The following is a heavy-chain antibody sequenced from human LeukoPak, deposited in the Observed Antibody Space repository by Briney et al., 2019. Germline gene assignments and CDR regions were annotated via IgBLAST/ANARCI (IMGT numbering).Heavy chain of an antibody. CDR2: IIPIFGTA. D-gene: IGHD1-26*01. V-gene: IGHV1-69*01. CDR1: GGTFSSYA. J-gene: IGHJ6*03. Sequence: ASVKVSCKASGGTFSSYAISWVRQAPGQGLEWMGGIIPIFGTANYAQKFQGRVTITADESTSTAYMELSSLRSEDTAVYYCARGPSGSYRRIDYYYYVDVWGKGTTVTVSS. CDR3: ARGPSGSYRRIDYYYYVDV.